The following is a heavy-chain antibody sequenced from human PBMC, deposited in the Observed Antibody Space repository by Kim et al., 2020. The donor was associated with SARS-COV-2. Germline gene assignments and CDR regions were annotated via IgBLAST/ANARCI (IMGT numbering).Heavy chain of an antibody. CDR3: ARDQDSSGWYEKYYYYYYGMDV. D-gene: IGHD6-19*01. CDR1: GFTFSSYG. CDR2: IWYDGSNK. J-gene: IGHJ6*02. Sequence: GGSLRLSCAASGFTFSSYGMHWVRQAPGKGLEWVAVIWYDGSNKYYADSVKGRFTISRDNSKNTLYLQMNSLRAEDTAVYYCARDQDSSGWYEKYYYYYYGMDVWGQGTTVTVSS. V-gene: IGHV3-33*01.